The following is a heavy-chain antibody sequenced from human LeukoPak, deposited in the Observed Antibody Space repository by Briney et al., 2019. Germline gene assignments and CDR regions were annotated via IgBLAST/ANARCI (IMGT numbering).Heavy chain of an antibody. CDR2: INWNGGST. V-gene: IGHV3-20*04. J-gene: IGHJ4*02. CDR1: GFTFDDYA. Sequence: GGSLRLSCAASGFTFDDYAMHWVRQAPGKGLEWVSGINWNGGSTDYADSVKGRFSISRDNAKNSLYLQMNSLRAEDTAFYYCARGLGSVVVVAATLDYWGQGTLVTVSS. CDR3: ARGLGSVVVVAATLDY. D-gene: IGHD2-15*01.